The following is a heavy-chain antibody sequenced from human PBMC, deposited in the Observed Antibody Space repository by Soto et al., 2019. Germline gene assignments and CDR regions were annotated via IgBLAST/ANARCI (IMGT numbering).Heavy chain of an antibody. D-gene: IGHD6-6*01. V-gene: IGHV1-69*13. J-gene: IGHJ6*02. CDR1: GGTFSSYA. CDR3: ARDGASYSSSSPYYYYGMDV. Sequence: SVKVSCKASGGTFSSYAISWVRQAPGQGLEWMGGIIPIFGTANYAQKFQGRVTITADESTSTAYMELSSLRSEDTAVYYCARDGASYSSSSPYYYYGMDVWGQGTTVTVSS. CDR2: IIPIFGTA.